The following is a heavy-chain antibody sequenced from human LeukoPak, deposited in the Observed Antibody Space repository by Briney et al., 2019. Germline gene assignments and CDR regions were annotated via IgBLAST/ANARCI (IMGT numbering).Heavy chain of an antibody. J-gene: IGHJ5*02. CDR2: INPNSVTT. CDR3: AGGHDSGYSNSLDP. Sequence: ASVQVSYKASGYTFTDYYIHWVRQSPGRGLESLGWINPNSVTTNYAQKFRGRVTMTRDTSISTAYMELAELTSDDTAVYYCAGGHDSGYSNSLDPWGQGTLVTVSS. V-gene: IGHV1-2*02. CDR1: GYTFTDYY. D-gene: IGHD3-22*01.